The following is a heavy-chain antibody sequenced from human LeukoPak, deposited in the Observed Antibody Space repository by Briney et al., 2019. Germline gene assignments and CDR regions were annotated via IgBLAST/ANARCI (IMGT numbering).Heavy chain of an antibody. CDR1: GYTFTSYD. J-gene: IGHJ6*03. CDR2: MNPNSGNT. D-gene: IGHD3-10*01. Sequence: ASVKVSCKASGYTFTSYDINWVRQATGQGLEWMGWMNPNSGNTGYAQKFQGRVTMTRNTSISTAYMELSSLRSEDTAVYYCARGIGFGELLFITYYYYYYMDVWGKGTTVTISS. V-gene: IGHV1-8*01. CDR3: ARGIGFGELLFITYYYYYYMDV.